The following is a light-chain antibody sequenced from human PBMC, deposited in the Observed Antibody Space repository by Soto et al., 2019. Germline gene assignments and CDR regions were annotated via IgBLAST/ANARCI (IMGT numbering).Light chain of an antibody. CDR1: SSDVGAYDY. CDR3: SSYTSSTNYV. CDR2: EVS. Sequence: QSALTQPASVSGSPGQSITLSCTGTSSDVGAYDYVSWYQQHPGRAPKLIIYEVSYRPSGISNRFSGSKSGNTASLTISGLQAEDEADYYCSSYTSSTNYVFGTGTKVTVL. J-gene: IGLJ1*01. V-gene: IGLV2-14*01.